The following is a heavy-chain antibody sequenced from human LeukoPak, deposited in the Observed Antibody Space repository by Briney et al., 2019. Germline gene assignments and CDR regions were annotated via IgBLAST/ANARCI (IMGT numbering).Heavy chain of an antibody. CDR3: ARKSIRTDAFDI. J-gene: IGHJ3*02. CDR1: GDSVSSNSAA. Sequence: SQTLSLTFAISGDSVSSNSAAWNWIRQSPSRGLEWRGRTYYRSKWYNDYAVSVKSQVTINPDTSKNQISLHLSSVTPEDTAVYYCARKSIRTDAFDIWGQGTMVTVSS. CDR2: TYYRSKWYN. D-gene: IGHD6-6*01. V-gene: IGHV6-1*01.